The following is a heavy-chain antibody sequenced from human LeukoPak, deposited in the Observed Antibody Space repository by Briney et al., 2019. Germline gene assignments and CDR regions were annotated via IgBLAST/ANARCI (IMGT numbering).Heavy chain of an antibody. D-gene: IGHD3-22*01. CDR3: ATGTFYDSSGYYYVGAEGPFDY. J-gene: IGHJ4*02. V-gene: IGHV4-59*01. CDR1: GGSISSYY. Sequence: KSSETLSLTCTVSGGSISSYYWSWLRQPPGKGLEWIGYIYYSGSTNYNPSLKSRVTISVDTSKNQFSLKLSSVTAADTAVYSCATGTFYDSSGYYYVGAEGPFDYWGQGTLVTVAS. CDR2: IYYSGST.